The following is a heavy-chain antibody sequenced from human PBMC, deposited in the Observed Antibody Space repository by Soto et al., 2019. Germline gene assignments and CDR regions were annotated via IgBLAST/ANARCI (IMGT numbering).Heavy chain of an antibody. CDR3: TTTCSSGWYYYYYGMDV. V-gene: IGHV3-15*07. Sequence: GGSLSISSAASGVPFSNAVMNWVRKEPGKGLEWVGSIKSKADGGTTDYAATVKGRCTSTRGNSKNTLYLQMNSLKTEDTAVYYCTTTCSSGWYYYYYGMDVWGQGTTVTVSS. CDR2: IKSKADGGTT. D-gene: IGHD6-19*01. J-gene: IGHJ6*02. CDR1: GVPFSNAV.